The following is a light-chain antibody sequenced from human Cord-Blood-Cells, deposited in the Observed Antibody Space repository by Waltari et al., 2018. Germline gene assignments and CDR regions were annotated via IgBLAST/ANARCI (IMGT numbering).Light chain of an antibody. Sequence: DIVMTQSPDSLAVSLGERATINCKSRPSVLYSSNNKNYLAWYQQKPGQPPKLLIYWASTRESGVPDRFSGSGSGTDFTLTISSLQAEDVAVYYCQQYYSTPPLTFGGGTKVEIK. CDR3: QQYYSTPPLT. V-gene: IGKV4-1*01. J-gene: IGKJ4*01. CDR2: WAS. CDR1: PSVLYSSNNKNY.